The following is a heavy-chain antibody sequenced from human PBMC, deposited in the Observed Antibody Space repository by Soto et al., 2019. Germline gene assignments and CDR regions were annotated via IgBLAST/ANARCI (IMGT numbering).Heavy chain of an antibody. Sequence: WTWVRQHPVEGLEGLGYISYSGNTHYNPSVKSRVSVSVDTSQNTFSLKLTSLTAEDTAMYYCARGRVGIGEPIDPPNIWGQGTMVIVSS. J-gene: IGHJ3*02. CDR2: ISYSGNT. CDR3: ARGRVGIGEPIDPPNI. D-gene: IGHD1-26*01. V-gene: IGHV4-31*02.